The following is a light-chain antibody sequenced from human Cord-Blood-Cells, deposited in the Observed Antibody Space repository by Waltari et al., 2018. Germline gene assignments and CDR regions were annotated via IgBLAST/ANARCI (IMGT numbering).Light chain of an antibody. CDR1: QDISNY. CDR3: QQYDNLPLT. CDR2: DAS. Sequence: DINMTQSPSSLSASVVDRVTITCQASQDISNYLNSYQQKPGKAPKLLIYDASNLETGVPSRFSGSGSGTYFTFTISSLQPEDIATYYCQQYDNLPLTFGGGTKVEIK. V-gene: IGKV1-33*01. J-gene: IGKJ4*01.